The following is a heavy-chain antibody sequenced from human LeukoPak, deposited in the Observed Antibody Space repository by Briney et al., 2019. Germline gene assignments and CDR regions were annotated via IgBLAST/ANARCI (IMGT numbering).Heavy chain of an antibody. Sequence: GGSLRLSCAASGFTFSTFAMIWVRQPPGKGLEWVSSISPSGGEIHYADSVRGRFTISRDNSKSTLSLQMNSLRAEDTSVYFCAREPPGCSSGSCYHYPRHYYYYYMDVWGKGTTVTISS. CDR1: GFTFSTFA. D-gene: IGHD2-2*01. J-gene: IGHJ6*03. CDR2: ISPSGGEI. CDR3: AREPPGCSSGSCYHYPRHYYYYYMDV. V-gene: IGHV3-23*01.